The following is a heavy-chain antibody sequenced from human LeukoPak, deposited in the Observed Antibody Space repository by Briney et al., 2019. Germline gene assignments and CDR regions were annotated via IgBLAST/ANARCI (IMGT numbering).Heavy chain of an antibody. CDR3: ARDSSYSSSWYWKSLRFDY. CDR2: IIPVFGTT. Sequence: ASVKVSCKASGYTFINYGISWVRQAPGQGLEWMGWIIPVFGTTNYAQKFQGRVTIIADKSTKTVYMELNSLRSEDTAVYYCARDSSYSSSWYWKSLRFDYWGQGTLVIVSS. D-gene: IGHD6-13*01. V-gene: IGHV1-69*06. CDR1: GYTFINYG. J-gene: IGHJ4*02.